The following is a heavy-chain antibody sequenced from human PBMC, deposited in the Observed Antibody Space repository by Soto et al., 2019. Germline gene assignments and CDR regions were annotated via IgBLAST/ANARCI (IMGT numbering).Heavy chain of an antibody. CDR2: INPNSGGT. Sequence: GASVKVSCKASGYTFTGYYMHWVRQAPGQGLEWMGCINPNSGGTNYAQKFQGRVTMTRDTSISTAYMELSRLRSDDTAVYYCARVDGSGSYSFDYWGQGTLVTVSS. D-gene: IGHD3-10*01. V-gene: IGHV1-2*02. CDR3: ARVDGSGSYSFDY. J-gene: IGHJ4*02. CDR1: GYTFTGYY.